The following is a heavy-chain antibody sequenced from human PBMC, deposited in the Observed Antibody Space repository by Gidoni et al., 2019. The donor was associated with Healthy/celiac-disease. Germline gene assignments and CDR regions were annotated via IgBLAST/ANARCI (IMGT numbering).Heavy chain of an antibody. J-gene: IGHJ4*02. CDR2: IAYDGSNK. CDR3: ARDVKVRDYGDYVFDY. CDR1: GSNFRRQA. Sequence: QVQLVESGGGVVRPGGSLRLSCHASGSNFRRQAMNWVRQAPGKGLEGVAFIAYDGSNKYYADSVKGRFTSSRDNSKNTLYLQMNSLRAEDTAVYYCARDVKVRDYGDYVFDYWGQGTLVTVSS. D-gene: IGHD4-17*01. V-gene: IGHV3-30-3*01.